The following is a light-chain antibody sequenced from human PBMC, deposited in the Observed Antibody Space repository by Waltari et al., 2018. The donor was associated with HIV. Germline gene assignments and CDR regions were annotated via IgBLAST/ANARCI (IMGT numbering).Light chain of an antibody. V-gene: IGLV2-23*02. CDR2: EVS. Sequence: QSALTQPASLSGTPGLSITNSCTGYSTDVWRYNLVFCYQQPQVKDPTLLFYEVSKRPSGVSNRFSGSKSGSTASLTISGRQPEDEADYFCCSYASTTDTYVVFGGGTKLTVL. J-gene: IGLJ2*01. CDR1: STDVWRYNL. CDR3: CSYASTTDTYVV.